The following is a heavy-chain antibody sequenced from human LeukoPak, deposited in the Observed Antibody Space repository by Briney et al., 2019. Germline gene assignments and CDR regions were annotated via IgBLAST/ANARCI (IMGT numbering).Heavy chain of an antibody. V-gene: IGHV3-66*01. CDR1: GFTVSSDY. CDR3: GRVGDGYNDNY. Sequence: GSLRLSCAASGFTVSSDYLGWVRQAPEKGLEWVSLISSGGSTYYADSLKGRFTISRDNSKNTLYLQMNSLRAEDMAVYYCGRVGDGYNDNYWGQGTLVTVSS. D-gene: IGHD5-24*01. CDR2: ISSGGST. J-gene: IGHJ4*02.